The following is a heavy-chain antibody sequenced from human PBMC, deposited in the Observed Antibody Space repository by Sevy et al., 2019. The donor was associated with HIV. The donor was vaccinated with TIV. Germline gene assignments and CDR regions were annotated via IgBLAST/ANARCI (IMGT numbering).Heavy chain of an antibody. J-gene: IGHJ4*02. Sequence: GESLKISCKASGYRFTSYWIAWVRQMPGKGLEWMGIIYPDDSDIRYSPSPQGQVTISVDKSFTTAYLQWSSLKASDTAMYFCARRGYDSTGYPQYYFDNWGQGTLVTVSS. CDR1: GYRFTSYW. CDR2: IYPDDSDI. V-gene: IGHV5-51*01. CDR3: ARRGYDSTGYPQYYFDN. D-gene: IGHD3-22*01.